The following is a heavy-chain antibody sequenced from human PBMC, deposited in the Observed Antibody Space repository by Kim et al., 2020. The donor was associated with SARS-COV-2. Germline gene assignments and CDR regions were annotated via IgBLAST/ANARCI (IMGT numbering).Heavy chain of an antibody. CDR1: GFTVSSYA. CDR2: ISGSGGST. D-gene: IGHD4-17*01. Sequence: GGSLRLSCAASGFTVSSYAMSWVRQAPGKGLEWVSAISGSGGSTYYADSVKGRFTISRDNSKNTLYLQLNSLRAEDTAVYYCAKRGRLVGDYVGYFDYWGQGTLVTVSS. J-gene: IGHJ4*02. V-gene: IGHV3-23*01. CDR3: AKRGRLVGDYVGYFDY.